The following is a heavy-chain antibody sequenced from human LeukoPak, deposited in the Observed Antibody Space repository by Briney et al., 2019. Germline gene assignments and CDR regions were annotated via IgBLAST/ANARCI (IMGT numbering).Heavy chain of an antibody. Sequence: ASVKVSCKASGYTFTGYYMHWVRQAPGQGLEWMGWINPNSGGTNYAQKFQGRVTMTRDTSTSTAYMELSRLRSDDTAVYYCATYYYDSSAIMDVWGKGTTVTVSS. D-gene: IGHD3-22*01. V-gene: IGHV1-2*02. J-gene: IGHJ6*03. CDR2: INPNSGGT. CDR3: ATYYYDSSAIMDV. CDR1: GYTFTGYY.